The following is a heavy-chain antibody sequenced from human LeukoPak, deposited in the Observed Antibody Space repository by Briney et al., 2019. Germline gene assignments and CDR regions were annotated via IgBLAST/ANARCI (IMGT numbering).Heavy chain of an antibody. CDR2: ISSSGSTI. J-gene: IGHJ5*02. V-gene: IGHV3-11*01. CDR1: GFTFSDYY. CDR3: ARETGYYGSGSYRHWFDP. D-gene: IGHD3-10*01. Sequence: GGSLRLSCAASGFTFSDYYMSWIRQAPGKGLEGVSYISSSGSTIYYADSMKGRFTISRDNAKNSLYLQMNSLRAEDTAVYYCARETGYYGSGSYRHWFDPWGQGTLVTVSS.